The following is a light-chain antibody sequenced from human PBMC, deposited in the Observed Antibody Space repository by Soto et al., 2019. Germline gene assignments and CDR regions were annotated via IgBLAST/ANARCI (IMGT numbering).Light chain of an antibody. V-gene: IGKV3-15*01. CDR2: AAS. CDR1: QSISRN. CDR3: QQYNNWPLT. J-gene: IGKJ1*01. Sequence: IVMTQSPATLSVSPGERATVSCRASQSISRNLAWYQQKPGQAPRLLIYAASTRATGLPARFSGSGSGTEFTLTISSLQSEDFAVYSCQQYNNWPLTFGQGTKVDIK.